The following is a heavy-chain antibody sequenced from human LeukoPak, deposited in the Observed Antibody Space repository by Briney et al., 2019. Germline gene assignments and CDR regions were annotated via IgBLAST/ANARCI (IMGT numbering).Heavy chain of an antibody. CDR1: GFTFDDYG. J-gene: IGHJ4*02. D-gene: IGHD5-18*01. V-gene: IGHV3-20*04. Sequence: GGSLRLSCAASGFTFDDYGMSWVRQAPGKGLEWVSGINWNGGSTGYADSVKGRFTISRNNAKNSLDLQVNSLRAEDTAVYYCARGFGYGFDNWGQGTLVTVSS. CDR2: INWNGGST. CDR3: ARGFGYGFDN.